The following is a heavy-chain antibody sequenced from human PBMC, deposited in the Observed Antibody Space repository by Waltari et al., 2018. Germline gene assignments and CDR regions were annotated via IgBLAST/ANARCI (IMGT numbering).Heavy chain of an antibody. CDR1: GYSISSGYY. D-gene: IGHD4-17*01. CDR2: IYHSGSP. CDR3: ARDMAGSRGKGGDYGEFDY. J-gene: IGHJ4*02. Sequence: QVQLQESGPGLVKPSETLSLTCAVSGYSISSGYYWGWIRQPPGKGLEWIGSIYHSGSPISNPSRKRRGTISVDTSKNQFSLKLSSVTAADTAVYYCARDMAGSRGKGGDYGEFDYWGQGTLVTVSS. V-gene: IGHV4-38-2*02.